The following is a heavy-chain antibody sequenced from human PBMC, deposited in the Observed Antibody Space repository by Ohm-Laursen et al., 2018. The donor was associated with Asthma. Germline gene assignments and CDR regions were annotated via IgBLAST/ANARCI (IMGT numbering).Heavy chain of an antibody. J-gene: IGHJ6*02. Sequence: SLRLSCSASGFTFGSYGMHWVRQAPGKGLEWVAVGGSYYDGGLKYYADSVNGRFTISRDNAKNSLYLQMNSLRAQDTAVYYCAVRTTSAGFDVWGQGTTVTVSS. CDR1: GFTFGSYG. CDR2: GGSYYDGGLK. V-gene: IGHV3-30*12. D-gene: IGHD1-1*01. CDR3: AVRTTSAGFDV.